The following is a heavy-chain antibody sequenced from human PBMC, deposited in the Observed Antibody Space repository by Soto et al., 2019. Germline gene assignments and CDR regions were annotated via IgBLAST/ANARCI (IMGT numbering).Heavy chain of an antibody. CDR1: GGTFSSYA. CDR3: ANASPLRIAAAGRNYYYGMDV. V-gene: IGHV1-69*13. J-gene: IGHJ6*02. D-gene: IGHD6-13*01. Sequence: SVKVSCKASGGTFSSYAISWVRQAPGQGLEWMGGIIPIFGTANYAQKFQGRVTITADESTSTAYMELSSLRSEDTAVYYCANASPLRIAAAGRNYYYGMDVWGQ. CDR2: IIPIFGTA.